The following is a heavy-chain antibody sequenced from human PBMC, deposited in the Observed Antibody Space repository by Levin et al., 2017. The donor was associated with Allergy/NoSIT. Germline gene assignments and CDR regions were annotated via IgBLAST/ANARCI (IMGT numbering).Heavy chain of an antibody. V-gene: IGHV3-23*01. CDR1: GFTFSSYA. CDR2: ISGSGGST. D-gene: IGHD3-10*01. J-gene: IGHJ3*02. CDR3: ASPKSLWFGDPEDAFDI. Sequence: GESLKISCAASGFTFSSYAMSWVRQAPGKGLEWVSAISGSGGSTYYADSVKGRFTISRDNSKNTLYLQMNSLRAEDTAVYYCASPKSLWFGDPEDAFDIWGQGTMVTVSS.